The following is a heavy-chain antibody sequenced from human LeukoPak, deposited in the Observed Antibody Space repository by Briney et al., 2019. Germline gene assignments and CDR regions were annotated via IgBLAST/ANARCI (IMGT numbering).Heavy chain of an antibody. CDR2: IYSDGST. V-gene: IGHV3-53*01. J-gene: IGHJ4*02. CDR1: GFTVSNTF. Sequence: GGSLRLSCAASGFTVSNTFMSWVRQAPGKGLEWVSVIYSDGSTYYADPVKGRFIISRDNSKNTLYLQMNSLRAEDTAVYYCAKGPNYYDSSGYLGYWGQGTLVTVSS. CDR3: AKGPNYYDSSGYLGY. D-gene: IGHD3-22*01.